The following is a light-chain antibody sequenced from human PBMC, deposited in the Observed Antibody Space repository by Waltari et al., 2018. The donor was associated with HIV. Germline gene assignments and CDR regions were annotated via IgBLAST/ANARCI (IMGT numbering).Light chain of an antibody. CDR2: KAS. CDR3: QQYHTYRT. Sequence: DIQMTQSPSTLSASVGDRVTITCRASQSVNTWLAWYQQKPGQAPKILIYKASTLETGVPSRFSGSGSGTEFTLTISSPQPDDFATYYCQQYHTYRTFGQGTRLEL. V-gene: IGKV1-5*03. J-gene: IGKJ1*01. CDR1: QSVNTW.